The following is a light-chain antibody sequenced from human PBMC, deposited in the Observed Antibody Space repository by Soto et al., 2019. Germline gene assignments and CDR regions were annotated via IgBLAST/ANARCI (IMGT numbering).Light chain of an antibody. Sequence: QSVLTQPASVSGSPGQSITISCTGTSSDVGGYNYVSWYQQHPGKAPKLMIYDVSNRPYGVSNRFSGSKSGNTASLTISGLQAEDEADYYCNSYTYYSTVVFGGGTKLTVL. V-gene: IGLV2-14*03. CDR2: DVS. CDR1: SSDVGGYNY. CDR3: NSYTYYSTVV. J-gene: IGLJ2*01.